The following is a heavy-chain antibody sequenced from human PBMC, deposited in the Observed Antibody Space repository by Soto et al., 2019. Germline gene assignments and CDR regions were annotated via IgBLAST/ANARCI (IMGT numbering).Heavy chain of an antibody. Sequence: GGSLRLSCAASRFNFNTSAMSWVRQAPGKGLEWVSLMTSSDGRIYYADSVKGRFTISRDNSKNTLYLQMNSLRADDTAVYFCAKALRGGMVVWGQGTTVTVSS. V-gene: IGHV3-23*01. D-gene: IGHD5-12*01. CDR3: AKALRGGMVV. CDR2: MTSSDGRI. CDR1: RFNFNTSA. J-gene: IGHJ6*02.